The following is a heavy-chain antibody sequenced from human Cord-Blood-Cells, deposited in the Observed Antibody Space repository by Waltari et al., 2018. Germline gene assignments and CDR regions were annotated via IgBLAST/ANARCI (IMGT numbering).Heavy chain of an antibody. CDR2: ISYDGSNK. CDR1: GFTFRSYA. J-gene: IGHJ4*02. D-gene: IGHD6-13*01. CDR3: ARTRYSSSWYLLDY. Sequence: QVQLVESGGGVVQPGRSLRLSCAASGFTFRSYAMHWVRPAPGKGLEWVAVISYDGSNKYYADSVKGRFTISRDNSKNTLYLQMNSLRAEDTAVYYCARTRYSSSWYLLDYWGQGTLVTVSS. V-gene: IGHV3-30-3*01.